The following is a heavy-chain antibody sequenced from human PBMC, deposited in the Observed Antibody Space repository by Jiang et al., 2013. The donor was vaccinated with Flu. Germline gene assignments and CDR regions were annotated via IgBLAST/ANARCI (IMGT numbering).Heavy chain of an antibody. CDR2: IYPGDSDT. V-gene: IGHV5-51*01. CDR1: GYNFISFW. Sequence: GAEVKKPGESLKISCKGSGYNFISFWIGWVRQIPGKGLEWMGIIYPGDSDTKYSPSFQGQVTISADKSINTAYLHWSSLKASDTAIYYCARQYRGGAGSYVAPSSYYYEMDVWGPRDHGSPSPQ. D-gene: IGHD3-10*01. J-gene: IGHJ6*01. CDR3: ARQYRGGAGSYVAPSSYYYEMDV.